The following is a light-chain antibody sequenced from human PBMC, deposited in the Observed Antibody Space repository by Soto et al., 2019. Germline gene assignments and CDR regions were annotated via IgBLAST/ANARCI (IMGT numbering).Light chain of an antibody. CDR1: QSISIW. V-gene: IGKV1-5*03. CDR3: QQYGSSPLT. Sequence: DIQMTQSPSTLSASVVDRVTITFRASQSISIWLAWYQQKPGKAPKILIYKASSLESGVPSRFSGSGSGTDFTLTISRLEPEDFAVYYCQQYGSSPLTFGGGTKVDIK. J-gene: IGKJ4*01. CDR2: KAS.